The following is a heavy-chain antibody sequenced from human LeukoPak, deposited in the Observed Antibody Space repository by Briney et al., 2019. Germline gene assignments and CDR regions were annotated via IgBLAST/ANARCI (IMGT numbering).Heavy chain of an antibody. D-gene: IGHD4-11*01. CDR1: AFAFNSHA. CDR2: IWSDGTEK. J-gene: IGHJ4*02. Sequence: GGSLRLSCAASAFAFNSHAMHWVRQAPGRGLEWVAVIWSDGTEKYYGDAVKGRFTISRDNSRNTLYLQMNSLRDDDTAVYYCAKDAQRGFDYSNSLEYWGQGTLVTVSS. CDR3: AKDAQRGFDYSNSLEY. V-gene: IGHV3-33*06.